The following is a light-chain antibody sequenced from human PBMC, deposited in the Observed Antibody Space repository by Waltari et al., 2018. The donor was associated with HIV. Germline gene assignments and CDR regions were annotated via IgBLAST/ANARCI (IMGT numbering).Light chain of an antibody. CDR1: QSISTY. CDR2: SAF. Sequence: DIQMTQSPSSLSASVGVRVTITCRASQSISTYLNWYQQKPGKAPKILVYSAFNLQSGVPSRFSGSGSGTDFTLTISTLQPEDFATYYCQQSYSTPRTFGQGTKVEIK. J-gene: IGKJ1*01. CDR3: QQSYSTPRT. V-gene: IGKV1-39*01.